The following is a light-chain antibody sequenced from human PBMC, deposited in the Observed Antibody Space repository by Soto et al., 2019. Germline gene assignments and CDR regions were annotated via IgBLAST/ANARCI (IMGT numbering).Light chain of an antibody. V-gene: IGKV1-39*01. J-gene: IGKJ2*01. CDR1: QRITTY. CDR2: TSG. CDR3: QQTYSTPYT. Sequence: QMTQSPSSLSAYVGDRVTITCRASQRITTYLNWYQQKPGEAPKLLISTSGTLQRGVPSRFSGSGSGTDFSLTITALRPEDFATYFCQQTYSTPYTFGQGTQLEIK.